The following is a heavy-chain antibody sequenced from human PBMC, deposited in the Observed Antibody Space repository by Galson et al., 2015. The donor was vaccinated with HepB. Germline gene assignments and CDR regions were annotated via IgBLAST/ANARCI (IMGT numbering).Heavy chain of an antibody. CDR1: GGTFSRYA. CDR2: IAPMFGTA. CDR3: ARGYDSGNYYYHY. V-gene: IGHV1-69*01. J-gene: IGHJ4*02. Sequence: SCKASGGTFSRYAISWVRQDPGQGLEWMGGIAPMFGTANYAQKFQGRVTITADESTSTAYMELSSLRSEDTAVYYCARGYDSGNYYYHYRGQGTLVTVSS. D-gene: IGHD3-10*01.